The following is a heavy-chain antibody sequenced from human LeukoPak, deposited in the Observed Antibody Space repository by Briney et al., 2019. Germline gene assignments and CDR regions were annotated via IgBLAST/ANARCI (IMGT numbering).Heavy chain of an antibody. J-gene: IGHJ4*02. CDR1: GGSISSYY. CDR3: ASNYYGSGSLDY. V-gene: IGHV4-59*08. D-gene: IGHD3-10*01. CDR2: IYYSGST. Sequence: PSETLSLTCTVSGGSISSYYWSWIRQPPGKGLEWIGYIYYSGSTNYNPSLKSRVTISVDTSKNQFSLKLSSVTAADTAVYYCASNYYGSGSLDYWGQGTLVTVSS.